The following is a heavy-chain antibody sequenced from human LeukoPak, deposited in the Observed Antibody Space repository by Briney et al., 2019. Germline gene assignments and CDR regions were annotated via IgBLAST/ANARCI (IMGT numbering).Heavy chain of an antibody. V-gene: IGHV3-66*01. D-gene: IGHD1-26*01. Sequence: GGSLRLSCAASGFTVSSNYMTWVRQAREKGLEWVSVIYSGGSTYYADSVKGRFTISRDNSKNTLYLQMNSLRAEDTAVYYCARIVAGGAFDIWGQGTMVTVSS. CDR2: IYSGGST. J-gene: IGHJ3*02. CDR1: GFTVSSNY. CDR3: ARIVAGGAFDI.